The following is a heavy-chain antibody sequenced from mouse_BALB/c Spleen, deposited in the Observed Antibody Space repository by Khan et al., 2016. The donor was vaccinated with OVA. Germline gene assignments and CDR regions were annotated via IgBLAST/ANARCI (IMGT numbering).Heavy chain of an antibody. Sequence: EVQLQESGPGLVKPSQSLSLTCTITGYSITSGYGWNWIRPFPGNKLEWMGNISYSGSTNYNPSLKSRISIPRDTSTNPFFLQLNSVTTEDKATYYCARTARIKYWGQGTTLTVSS. V-gene: IGHV3-2*02. J-gene: IGHJ2*01. CDR2: ISYSGST. CDR1: GYSITSGYG. CDR3: ARTARIKY. D-gene: IGHD1-2*01.